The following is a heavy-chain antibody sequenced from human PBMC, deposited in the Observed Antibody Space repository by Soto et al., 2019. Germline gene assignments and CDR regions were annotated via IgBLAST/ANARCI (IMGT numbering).Heavy chain of an antibody. D-gene: IGHD3-10*01. J-gene: IGHJ6*02. Sequence: PGGSLRLSCAASGFTFSSYAMHWVRQAPGKGLEWVAVISYDGSNKYYADSVKGRFTISRDNSKNTLYLQMNSLRAEDTAVYYCARGRGSMVRGVIKRMVSYYGMDVWGQGTTVTVSS. V-gene: IGHV3-30-3*01. CDR1: GFTFSSYA. CDR2: ISYDGSNK. CDR3: ARGRGSMVRGVIKRMVSYYGMDV.